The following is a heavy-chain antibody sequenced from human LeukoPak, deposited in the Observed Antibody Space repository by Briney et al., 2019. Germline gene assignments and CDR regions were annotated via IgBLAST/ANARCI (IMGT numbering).Heavy chain of an antibody. Sequence: SETLSLTCTVSGGSISSGGYYWSWIRQHPGKGLEWIGYIYYSGSTYYNPSLKSRVTISVDTSKNQFSLKLSSVTAADTAVYYCARVVRYFDWLLPAGGYYGMDVWGQGTTVTVSS. D-gene: IGHD3-9*01. CDR2: IYYSGST. CDR1: GGSISSGGYY. CDR3: ARVVRYFDWLLPAGGYYGMDV. V-gene: IGHV4-31*03. J-gene: IGHJ6*02.